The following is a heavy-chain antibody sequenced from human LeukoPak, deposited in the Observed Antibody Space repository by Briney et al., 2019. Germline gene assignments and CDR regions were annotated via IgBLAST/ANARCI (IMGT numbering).Heavy chain of an antibody. D-gene: IGHD1-26*01. CDR2: ISYDGSNK. Sequence: GGSLRLSCAASGFTFSSYAMHWVRQAPGKGLEWVAVISYDGSNKYYADSVKGRFTISRDNSKNTLYLQMNSLRAEDTAVYYCARDLGNTGLEENWFDPWGQGTLVTVSS. V-gene: IGHV3-30*01. CDR3: ARDLGNTGLEENWFDP. CDR1: GFTFSSYA. J-gene: IGHJ5*02.